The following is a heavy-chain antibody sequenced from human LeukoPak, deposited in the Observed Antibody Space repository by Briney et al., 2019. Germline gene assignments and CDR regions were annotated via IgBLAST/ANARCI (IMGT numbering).Heavy chain of an antibody. CDR1: GFTFSSYA. Sequence: PGGSLRLSCVASGFTFSSYAMSWVRQAPGKGLEWVSVISGGGDSTYYADSVKGRFTISRDNSKNTLYLQMNSLRGEDTAVYFCAKDGGPNWLDPWGQGILVTVSS. J-gene: IGHJ5*02. CDR3: AKDGGPNWLDP. CDR2: ISGGGDST. D-gene: IGHD3-16*01. V-gene: IGHV3-23*01.